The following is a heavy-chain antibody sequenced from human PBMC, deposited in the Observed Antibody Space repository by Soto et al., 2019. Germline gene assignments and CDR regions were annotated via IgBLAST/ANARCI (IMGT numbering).Heavy chain of an antibody. CDR1: GYTFTGYY. CDR3: AREDSDDTKFYDY. CDR2: INPNSGGT. J-gene: IGHJ4*02. D-gene: IGHD2-8*01. Sequence: QVQLVQSGAEVKKPGASVKVSCKASGYTFTGYYMHWVRQAPGQGLEWMGWINPNSGGTNYAQKFKGWVTMTRDTSISTAYRELSRLRSDDTAVYYCAREDSDDTKFYDYWGQGTLVTVSS. V-gene: IGHV1-2*04.